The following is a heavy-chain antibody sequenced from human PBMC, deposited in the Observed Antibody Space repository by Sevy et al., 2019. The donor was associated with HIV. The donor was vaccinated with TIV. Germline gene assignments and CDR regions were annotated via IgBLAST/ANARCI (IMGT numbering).Heavy chain of an antibody. J-gene: IGHJ4*02. Sequence: GGSLRLSCAASGFTFSSYSMNWVRQAPGKGLEWVSSISSSSYIYYADSVKGRFTISRDNAKNSLYLQMNSLRAEDTAVYYCARDDDTAMVTADYWGQGTLVTVSS. CDR2: ISSSSYI. CDR3: ARDDDTAMVTADY. V-gene: IGHV3-21*01. D-gene: IGHD5-18*01. CDR1: GFTFSSYS.